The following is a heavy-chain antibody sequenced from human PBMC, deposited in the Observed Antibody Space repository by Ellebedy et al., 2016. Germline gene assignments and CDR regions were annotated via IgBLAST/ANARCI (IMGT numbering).Heavy chain of an antibody. J-gene: IGHJ4*02. Sequence: GESLKISCAASGFTFSGSAIHWVRQASGKGLEWVGHIGSKYGTYATAYAASVKGRFTISRDDSKNTAYLQMTSLKVEDTAVYYCVGQEYVNLDWLEPHWGQGTLVTVSS. CDR3: VGQEYVNLDWLEPH. CDR2: IGSKYGTYAT. D-gene: IGHD3-9*01. V-gene: IGHV3-73*01. CDR1: GFTFSGSA.